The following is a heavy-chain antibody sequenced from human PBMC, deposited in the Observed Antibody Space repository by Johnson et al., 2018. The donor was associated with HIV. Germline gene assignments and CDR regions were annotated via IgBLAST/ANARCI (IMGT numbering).Heavy chain of an antibody. Sequence: VQLVESGGGVVQPGRSLRLSCAASGFTFSNYGMHWVRQAPGKGLVWVSRMNGDGKSTTYADSVKGRFTISRDNAKNTLYLQMNSLRAEDTALYDCARAKGVLLPVASDAFDIWGQGTMVTVSS. CDR3: ARAKGVLLPVASDAFDI. CDR1: GFTFSNYG. CDR2: MNGDGKST. V-gene: IGHV3-74*02. D-gene: IGHD3-22*01. J-gene: IGHJ3*02.